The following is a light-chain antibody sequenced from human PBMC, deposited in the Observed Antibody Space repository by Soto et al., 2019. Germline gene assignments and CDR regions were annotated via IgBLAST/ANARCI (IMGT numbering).Light chain of an antibody. CDR1: QSISSE. V-gene: IGKV3-15*01. J-gene: IGKJ2*01. CDR2: GAS. Sequence: EIVMTQSPTTLSVSPGESATLSCRASQSISSELAWYPQKPGQPPRLLIYGASTRATGVPARLTGIGSGSDFTLTISGLQSEDFAVYYSQQGHNWPLTFGQGTRLEI. CDR3: QQGHNWPLT.